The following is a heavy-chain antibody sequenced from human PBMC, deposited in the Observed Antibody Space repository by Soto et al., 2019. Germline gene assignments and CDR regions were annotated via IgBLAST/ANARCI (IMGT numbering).Heavy chain of an antibody. Sequence: QAYLVESGGGVVQPGRSLRLSCAASGFSFSTFALHWVRQAPGEGLEWVALISHDGRNEKYAESVKGRFTISRDNSKNTVYMQMDSLRLEVTGVYYCARDGLPDDFRSGGYWFDPWGPGTQVTVSS. CDR1: GFSFSTFA. CDR2: ISHDGRNE. CDR3: ARDGLPDDFRSGGYWFDP. V-gene: IGHV3-30-3*01. D-gene: IGHD3-3*01. J-gene: IGHJ5*02.